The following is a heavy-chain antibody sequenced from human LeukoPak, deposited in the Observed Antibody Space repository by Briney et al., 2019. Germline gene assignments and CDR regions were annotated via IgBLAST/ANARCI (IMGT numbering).Heavy chain of an antibody. CDR3: ARGGAVAGTMFY. CDR2: IHKDGSEA. V-gene: IGHV3-7*01. D-gene: IGHD6-19*01. Sequence: GGSLRLSCAASGFTFSSYWMSWVRQAPGKGLEWVANIHKDGSEAYFVDSVKGRFTISRDNAKNSLYLQMNSLRAEDTAVYYCARGGAVAGTMFYWGQGTLVTVSS. J-gene: IGHJ4*02. CDR1: GFTFSSYW.